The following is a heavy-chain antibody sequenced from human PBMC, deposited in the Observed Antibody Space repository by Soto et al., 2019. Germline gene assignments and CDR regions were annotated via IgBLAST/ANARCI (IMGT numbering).Heavy chain of an antibody. V-gene: IGHV5-51*01. CDR3: ARLPGVRGVFDGFNV. D-gene: IGHD3-10*01. CDR2: IYPGDSDT. J-gene: IGHJ3*01. Sequence: GESLKISCNGSGYIFAGYWIGWGRQMPGKGLDWMGVIYPGDSDTRYSPSFHGQVTISADKSISTAYLQWSSLKASDTAMYFCARLPGVRGVFDGFNVWGQGTMVTVSS. CDR1: GYIFAGYW.